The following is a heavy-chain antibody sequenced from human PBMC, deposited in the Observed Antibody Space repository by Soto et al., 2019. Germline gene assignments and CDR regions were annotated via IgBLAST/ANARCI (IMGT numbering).Heavy chain of an antibody. V-gene: IGHV3-23*01. Sequence: EVQLLESGGGLVQPGGSLRLSCAASGFTFSSYAMSWVRQAPGKGLEWVSAISGSGGSTYYADSVKGRFTISRDNSKNTLYLQMNSLRAEDTAVYYCAKKVLEDIGESDYFDYWGQGTLVTVSS. CDR2: ISGSGGST. CDR1: GFTFSSYA. CDR3: AKKVLEDIGESDYFDY. J-gene: IGHJ4*02. D-gene: IGHD5-12*01.